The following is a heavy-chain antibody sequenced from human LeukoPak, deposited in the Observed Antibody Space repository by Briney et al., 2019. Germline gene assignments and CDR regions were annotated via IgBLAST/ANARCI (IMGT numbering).Heavy chain of an antibody. CDR2: ISCSGGRT. V-gene: IGHV3-23*01. CDR1: GFTFSSYG. Sequence: GGSLRLSCAASGFTFSSYGMTWVRQAPGRGLEWVSAISCSGGRTYYAGCVKGGLTISRENSKNTLYRQMNSLRAEDTAVYYCARDLAGVTGYTYGRGIDYWGQGTLVTVSS. D-gene: IGHD5-18*01. J-gene: IGHJ4*02. CDR3: ARDLAGVTGYTYGRGIDY.